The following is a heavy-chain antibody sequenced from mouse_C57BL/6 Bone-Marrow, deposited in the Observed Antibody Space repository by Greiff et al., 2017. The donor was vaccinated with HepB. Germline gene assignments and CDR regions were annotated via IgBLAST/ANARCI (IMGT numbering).Heavy chain of an antibody. CDR1: GYTFTSYW. V-gene: IGHV1-59*01. D-gene: IGHD5-1*01. CDR3: ARAGLPLSY. Sequence: QVHVKQPGAELVRPGTSVKLSCKASGYTFTSYWMHWVKQRPGQGLEWIGVIDPSDSYTNYNQKFKGKATLTVDTSSSTAYMQLGSLTSEDSAVYYCARAGLPLSYWGQGTTLTVSS. CDR2: IDPSDSYT. J-gene: IGHJ2*01.